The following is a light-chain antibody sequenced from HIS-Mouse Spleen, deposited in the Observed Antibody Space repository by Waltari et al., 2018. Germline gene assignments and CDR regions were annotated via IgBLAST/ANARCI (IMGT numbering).Light chain of an antibody. CDR3: QQYYSFPLT. CDR2: GAS. J-gene: IGKJ4*01. CDR1: QSVSSN. Sequence: EIVMTQSPATLSVSPGERATLSCRASQSVSSNLAWYQQKPGQAPRLLIYGASTRATGIPARFSGSGSGTDFTLTISCLQSEDFATYYCQQYYSFPLTFGGGTKVEIK. V-gene: IGKV3-15*01.